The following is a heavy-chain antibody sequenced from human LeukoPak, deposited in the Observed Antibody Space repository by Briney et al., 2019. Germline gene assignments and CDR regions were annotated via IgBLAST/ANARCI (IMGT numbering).Heavy chain of an antibody. CDR2: INSDGSST. J-gene: IGHJ4*02. V-gene: IGHV3-74*01. CDR1: GFTFSSYW. D-gene: IGHD3-10*01. Sequence: GGSLRLSCAASGFTFSSYWMHWVRQAPGKGLVWVSRINSDGSSTSYADSVKGRFTISRDNAKNTLYLQMNSLRAEDTAVYYCAREIQEWVTMVLGVTARYRPDYFDYWGQGTLVTVSS. CDR3: AREIQEWVTMVLGVTARYRPDYFDY.